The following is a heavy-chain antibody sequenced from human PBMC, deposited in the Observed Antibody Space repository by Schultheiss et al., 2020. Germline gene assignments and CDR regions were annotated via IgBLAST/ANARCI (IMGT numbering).Heavy chain of an antibody. CDR2: ISSSGSTI. Sequence: GGSLRLSCAASGFTFDDYAMHWVRQAPGKGLEWVSYISSSGSTIYYADSVKGRFTISRDNAKNSLYLQMNSLRAEDTAVYYCARLNYGDYSGADYWGQGTLVTVSS. J-gene: IGHJ4*02. CDR3: ARLNYGDYSGADY. D-gene: IGHD4-17*01. CDR1: GFTFDDYA. V-gene: IGHV3-48*03.